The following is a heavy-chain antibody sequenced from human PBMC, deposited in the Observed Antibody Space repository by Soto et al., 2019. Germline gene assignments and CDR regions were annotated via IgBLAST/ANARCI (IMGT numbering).Heavy chain of an antibody. CDR3: VKDKYSSSLFGWFDP. Sequence: GGSLRLSCAASGFTFSSYGMHWVRQAPGKGLEWVAVISYDGSNKYYADSVKGRFTISRDNSKNTLYLQMNSLRAEDTAVYYCVKDKYSSSLFGWFDPWGQGTLVTVSS. V-gene: IGHV3-30*18. CDR2: ISYDGSNK. CDR1: GFTFSSYG. D-gene: IGHD6-6*01. J-gene: IGHJ5*02.